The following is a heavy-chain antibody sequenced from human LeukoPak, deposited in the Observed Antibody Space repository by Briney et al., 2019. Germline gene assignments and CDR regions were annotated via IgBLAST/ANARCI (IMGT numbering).Heavy chain of an antibody. Sequence: SETLSLTCAVSGYSISSGYYWGWIRQPPGKGLEWIGSIYHSGSTYYNPSLKSQVTISVDTSKKQFSLKLSSVTAADTGVYYCARADTAMADFDYWGQGTLVTVSS. J-gene: IGHJ4*02. D-gene: IGHD5-18*01. V-gene: IGHV4-38-2*01. CDR1: GYSISSGYY. CDR3: ARADTAMADFDY. CDR2: IYHSGST.